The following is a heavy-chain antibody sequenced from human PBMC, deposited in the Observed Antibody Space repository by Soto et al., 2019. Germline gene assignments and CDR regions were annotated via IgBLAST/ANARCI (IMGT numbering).Heavy chain of an antibody. CDR3: ARVMGPGLSYDY. Sequence: GGSLRLSCAASGFTFSSYDMHWVRQATGKGLEWVSAIGTAGDTYYPGSVKGRFTISRENAKNSLYLQMNSLRAGDTAVYYCARVMGPGLSYDYWGQGTLVTVSS. CDR1: GFTFSSYD. CDR2: IGTAGDT. D-gene: IGHD3-16*02. J-gene: IGHJ4*02. V-gene: IGHV3-13*01.